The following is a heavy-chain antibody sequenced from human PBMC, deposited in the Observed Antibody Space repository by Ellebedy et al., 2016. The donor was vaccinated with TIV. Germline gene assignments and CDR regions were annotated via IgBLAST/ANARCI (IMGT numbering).Heavy chain of an antibody. V-gene: IGHV1-18*01. CDR2: ISAYNGKT. CDR1: GYTFTSYG. D-gene: IGHD1-26*01. CDR3: AKFGDHWELSPY. Sequence: AASVKVSCKASGYTFTSYGITWVRQAPGQGLEWVGWISAYNGKTDYAQKLQGRVTMTTDTSTSTAYMELRSLRSDDTAVYYCAKFGDHWELSPYWGQGTQVTVSS. J-gene: IGHJ4*02.